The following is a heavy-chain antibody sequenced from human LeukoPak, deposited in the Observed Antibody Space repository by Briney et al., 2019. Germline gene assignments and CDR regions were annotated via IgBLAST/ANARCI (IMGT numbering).Heavy chain of an antibody. CDR3: AICPGIVVAGGY. J-gene: IGHJ4*02. CDR1: GFTSTNYW. V-gene: IGHV3-7*01. D-gene: IGHD2-21*01. Sequence: GGALTLSCATSGFTSTNYWMTGVRQAPGMGREGVAHINHVGGENYYVDSVKGRFTISRESAKGSLYLQMNSLRVEDTAVYYCAICPGIVVAGGYWGQGTLVSVSS. CDR2: INHVGGEN.